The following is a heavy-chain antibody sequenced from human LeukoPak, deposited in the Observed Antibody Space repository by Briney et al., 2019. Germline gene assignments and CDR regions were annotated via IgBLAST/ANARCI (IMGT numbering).Heavy chain of an antibody. CDR1: GVSISSYY. CDR3: ARGMYSSSWFFDY. J-gene: IGHJ4*02. Sequence: SETLSLTCTVSGVSISSYYWSWIRQPPGKGLEWIGYIYYSGSTNYNPSLKSRVTISVDTSKNQFSLKLSSVTAADTAVYYCARGMYSSSWFFDYWGQGTLVTVSS. D-gene: IGHD6-13*01. V-gene: IGHV4-59*01. CDR2: IYYSGST.